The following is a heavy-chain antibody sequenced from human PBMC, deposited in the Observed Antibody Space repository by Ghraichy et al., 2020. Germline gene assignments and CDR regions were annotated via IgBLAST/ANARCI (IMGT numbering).Heavy chain of an antibody. D-gene: IGHD3-22*01. CDR1: GYTFSDLY. V-gene: IGHV1-2*06. CDR2: INPKTGGT. J-gene: IGHJ4*02. CDR3: ARHLYDTTGAVDY. Sequence: ASVKVSCESSGYTFSDLYMHWVRQAPGQGLEWMGRINPKTGGTNYAQKFQNRVTMTRDTSISTAYMELSRLRSDDMAVYYCARHLYDTTGAVDYWGQGTLVTVSS.